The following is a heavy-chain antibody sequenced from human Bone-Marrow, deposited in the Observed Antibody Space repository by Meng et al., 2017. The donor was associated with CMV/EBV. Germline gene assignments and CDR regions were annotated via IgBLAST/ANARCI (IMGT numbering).Heavy chain of an antibody. CDR3: ARDTGHYYDFWSGYGQM. Sequence: ASVKVSCKASGYTFTSYDINWVRQATGQGLEWMGWMNPNSGNTGYAQKFQGRVTMTRNTSISTAYMELSSLRSEDTAVYYCARDTGHYYDFWSGYGQMGGQGTLVTVSS. J-gene: IGHJ4*02. D-gene: IGHD3-3*01. V-gene: IGHV1-8*01. CDR1: GYTFTSYD. CDR2: MNPNSGNT.